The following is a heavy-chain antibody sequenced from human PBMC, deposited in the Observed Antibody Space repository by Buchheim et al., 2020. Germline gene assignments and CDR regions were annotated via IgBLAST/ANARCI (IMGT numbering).Heavy chain of an antibody. CDR1: GFTFSSYS. CDR3: ARGPDDYGDPTPFDY. V-gene: IGHV3-48*01. CDR2: ISSSSSTI. Sequence: EVQLVESGGGLVQPGGSLRLSCAASGFTFSSYSMNWVRQAPGKGLEWVSYISSSSSTIYYADSVKGRFTIPRANAKNSLYLQMNSLRAEDTAVYYCARGPDDYGDPTPFDYWGQGTL. J-gene: IGHJ4*02. D-gene: IGHD4-17*01.